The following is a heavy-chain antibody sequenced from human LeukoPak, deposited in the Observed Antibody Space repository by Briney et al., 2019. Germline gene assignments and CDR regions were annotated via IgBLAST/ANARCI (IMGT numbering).Heavy chain of an antibody. CDR2: FSGTSDNT. J-gene: IGHJ4*02. CDR1: GFTFSSYA. V-gene: IGHV3-23*01. CDR3: AKRAPYYFDY. Sequence: GGSLRLSCAASGFTFSSYAMSWVRQAPGKGLEWVATFSGTSDNTYYPGSVKGRFTISRDNSKNTLFLQTNSLRAEDTAVYFCAKRAPYYFDYWGQGTLVTVSS.